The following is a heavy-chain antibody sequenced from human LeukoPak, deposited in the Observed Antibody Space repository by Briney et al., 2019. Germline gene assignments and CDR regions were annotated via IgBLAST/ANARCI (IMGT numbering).Heavy chain of an antibody. CDR3: ARDPVYYYDSSGYHEIDY. V-gene: IGHV1-2*02. CDR1: GYTFTGYY. D-gene: IGHD3-22*01. CDR2: INPNSGGT. J-gene: IGHJ4*02. Sequence: ASVKVSCKASGYTFTGYYMHWVRQAPGQGLEWMGWINPNSGGTNYAQKLQGRVTMTTDTSTSTAYMELRSLRSDDTAVYYCARDPVYYYDSSGYHEIDYWGQGTLVTVSS.